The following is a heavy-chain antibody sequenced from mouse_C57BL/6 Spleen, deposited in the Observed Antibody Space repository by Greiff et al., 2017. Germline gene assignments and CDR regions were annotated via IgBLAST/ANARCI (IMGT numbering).Heavy chain of an antibody. CDR1: GFAFSSYW. Sequence: QVQLQQSGAELVKPGASVKISCKASGFAFSSYWMNWVKQRPGKGLEWIGQIYPGDGDTNYNGKFKGKATLTADTSSSTAYMQLSSLTSEDTAVSVCEETGDDYYVGFYYFDYWGQGTTLTVSS. J-gene: IGHJ2*01. V-gene: IGHV1-80*01. CDR3: EETGDDYYVGFYYFDY. CDR2: IYPGDGDT. D-gene: IGHD2-3*01.